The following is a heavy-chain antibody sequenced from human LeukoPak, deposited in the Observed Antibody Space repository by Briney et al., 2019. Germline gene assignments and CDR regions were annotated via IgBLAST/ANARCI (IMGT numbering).Heavy chain of an antibody. CDR1: GFSFSNFW. CDR2: MNPDGSAT. V-gene: IGHV3-7*01. Sequence: GGSLRLSCGASGFSFSNFWMSWIRQAPGKGLERVANMNPDGSATYYLDSVKGRFTISRDNAKTSVYLQMNSLRPEDTAVYYCARTLVEVPGHSDLFDFWGQGTLVTVSS. CDR3: ARTLVEVPGHSDLFDF. J-gene: IGHJ4*02. D-gene: IGHD2-2*01.